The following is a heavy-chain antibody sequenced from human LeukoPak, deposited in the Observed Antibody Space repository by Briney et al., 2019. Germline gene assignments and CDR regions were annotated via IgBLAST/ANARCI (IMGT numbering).Heavy chain of an antibody. CDR3: ARSVGAAISVAGLYFDY. CDR1: GYPFTNYW. J-gene: IGHJ4*02. Sequence: KPGASLQISCQGSGYPFTNYWIGRSRQLPGKGLERMGIIYPGDSDTRYSPSFQGQVTISADKSISTAYLQWSSLKASDTAMYYCARSVGAAISVAGLYFDYWGQGTLVTVSS. D-gene: IGHD6-19*01. V-gene: IGHV5-51*01. CDR2: IYPGDSDT.